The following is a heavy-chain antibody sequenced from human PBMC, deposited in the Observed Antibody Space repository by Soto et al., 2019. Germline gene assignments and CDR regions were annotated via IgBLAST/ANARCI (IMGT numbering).Heavy chain of an antibody. Sequence: EVQLVESGGGLVQPGESLRLSCAASGLTFRSYWMHWVRQAPGKGLVWVSRINTDGSVAMYVDSVKGRFTISKDNGKNTMYLHMNRLRAEDTADYYCVRDMQLWRPDSWGQGTLVTVSS. CDR3: VRDMQLWRPDS. D-gene: IGHD2-21*01. CDR1: GLTFRSYW. CDR2: INTDGSVA. V-gene: IGHV3-74*03. J-gene: IGHJ4*02.